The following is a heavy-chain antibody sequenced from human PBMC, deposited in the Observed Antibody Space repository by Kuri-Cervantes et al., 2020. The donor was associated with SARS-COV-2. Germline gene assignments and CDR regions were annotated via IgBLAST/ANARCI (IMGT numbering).Heavy chain of an antibody. Sequence: SVKVSCKASGGTFSSYAISWVRQAPGQGLEWMGRTIPIFGTANYAQKFQGRVTITADESTSTAYMELNSLGFEDTAVYYCARELYGLADYWGQGTLVTVSS. CDR1: GGTFSSYA. CDR3: ARELYGLADY. CDR2: TIPIFGTA. V-gene: IGHV1-69*13. D-gene: IGHD3-10*01. J-gene: IGHJ4*02.